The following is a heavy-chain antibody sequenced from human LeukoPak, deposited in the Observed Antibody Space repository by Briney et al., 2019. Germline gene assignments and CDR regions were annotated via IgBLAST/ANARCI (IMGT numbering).Heavy chain of an antibody. CDR3: ARVTKGIAVARGYFDY. J-gene: IGHJ4*02. D-gene: IGHD6-19*01. CDR2: INPSGGTT. CDR1: GNTFTSHY. Sequence: GASVKVSCRASGNTFTSHYMHWVRQAPGQGLEWMGIINPSGGTTSYAQKFQGRVTMTRDTSTSTVYMELSSLRSEDTAVYYCARVTKGIAVARGYFDYWGQGTLVTVSS. V-gene: IGHV1-46*01.